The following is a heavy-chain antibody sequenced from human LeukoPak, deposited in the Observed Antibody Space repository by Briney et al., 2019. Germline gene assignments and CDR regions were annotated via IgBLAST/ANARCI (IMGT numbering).Heavy chain of an antibody. V-gene: IGHV1-69*13. CDR2: IIPIFGTA. D-gene: IGHD2-2*02. Sequence: ASVKVSCKASGYTFTGYYMHWVRQAPGQGLEWMGGIIPIFGTANYAQKFQGRVTITADESTSTAYMELSSLRSEDTAVYYCARSHWALYDQRYYFDYWGQGTLVTVSS. J-gene: IGHJ4*02. CDR1: GYTFTGYY. CDR3: ARSHWALYDQRYYFDY.